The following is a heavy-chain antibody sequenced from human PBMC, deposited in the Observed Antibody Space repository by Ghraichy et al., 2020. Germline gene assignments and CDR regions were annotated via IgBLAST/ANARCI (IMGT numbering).Heavy chain of an antibody. J-gene: IGHJ6*02. D-gene: IGHD3-10*01. Sequence: GGSLRLSCAASGFTFSSYGMHWVRQAPGKGLEWVAVIWYDGSNKYYADSVKGRFTISRDNSKNTLYLQMNSLRAEDTAVYYCAKDMVRGGDYYGMDVWGQGTTVTVSS. V-gene: IGHV3-33*06. CDR2: IWYDGSNK. CDR1: GFTFSSYG. CDR3: AKDMVRGGDYYGMDV.